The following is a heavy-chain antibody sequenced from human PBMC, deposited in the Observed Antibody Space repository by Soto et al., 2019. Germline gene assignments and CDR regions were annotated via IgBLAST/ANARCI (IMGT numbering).Heavy chain of an antibody. V-gene: IGHV4-34*02. CDR3: ARTESDDDYNDYVEGDY. CDR1: GGSLSGYY. CDR2: IQQSGST. J-gene: IGHJ4*02. D-gene: IGHD4-17*01. Sequence: QVQLQQWGAGLLTPSETLSLTCAAYGGSLSGYYWTWSRQPPGKGLEWIGQIQQSGSTNYNPSLKSRVTMSVDTSKNQVSLRLTSVTAADTAMYYCARTESDDDYNDYVEGDYWGQGTLVTVSS.